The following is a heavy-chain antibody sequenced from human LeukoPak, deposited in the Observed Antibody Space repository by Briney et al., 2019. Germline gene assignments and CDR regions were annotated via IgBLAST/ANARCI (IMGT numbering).Heavy chain of an antibody. J-gene: IGHJ5*02. V-gene: IGHV4-59*01. D-gene: IGHD4-23*01. CDR3: ARDGGSNWFDP. CDR2: IYYSGST. Sequence: PSETLSLTCSISGDSSTSYYWSWIRQPPGKGLEWIGYIYYSGSTNYNPSLKSRVTISVDTSKNQFSLKLSSVTAADTAVYYCARDGGSNWFDPWGQGTLVTVSS. CDR1: GDSSTSYY.